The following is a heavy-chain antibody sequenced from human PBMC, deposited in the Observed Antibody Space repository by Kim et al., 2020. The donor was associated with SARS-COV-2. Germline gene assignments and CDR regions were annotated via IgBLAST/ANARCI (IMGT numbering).Heavy chain of an antibody. D-gene: IGHD3-10*01. CDR2: ISGSGGST. Sequence: GGSLRLSCAASGFTFSSYAMSWVRQAPGKGLEWVSAISGSGGSTYYADSVKGRFTISRDNSKNTLYLQMNSLRAEDTAVYYCAKDSARITMVRGVIEWFDPWGQGTLVTVSS. J-gene: IGHJ5*02. CDR3: AKDSARITMVRGVIEWFDP. V-gene: IGHV3-23*01. CDR1: GFTFSSYA.